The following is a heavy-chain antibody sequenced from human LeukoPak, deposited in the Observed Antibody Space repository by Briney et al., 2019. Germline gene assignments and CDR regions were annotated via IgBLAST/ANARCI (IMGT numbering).Heavy chain of an antibody. CDR1: GGSISSNY. CDR2: IYYSGNT. J-gene: IGHJ4*02. D-gene: IGHD2-21*02. Sequence: SETLSLTCTVSGGSISSNYWSWIRQPPGKGLEWIGYIYYSGNTNYNSSLKSRVTISVDTSKNQFSLKLSSVTAADTAVYYCARQSYCGGDCYWDAFDYWGQGTLVTVSS. CDR3: ARQSYCGGDCYWDAFDY. V-gene: IGHV4-59*08.